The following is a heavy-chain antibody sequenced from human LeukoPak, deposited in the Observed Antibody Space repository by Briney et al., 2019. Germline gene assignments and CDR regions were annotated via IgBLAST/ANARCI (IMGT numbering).Heavy chain of an antibody. J-gene: IGHJ4*02. CDR3: ARDAGEDYYGSGSDGDY. D-gene: IGHD3-10*01. CDR2: INPNSGGT. V-gene: IGHV1-2*02. CDR1: GYTFTGYY. Sequence: AASVKVSRKASGYTFTGYYMHWVRQAPGQGLEWMGWINPNSGGTNYAQKFQGRVTMTRDTSISTAYMELSRLRSDDTAVYYCARDAGEDYYGSGSDGDYWGQGTLVTVSS.